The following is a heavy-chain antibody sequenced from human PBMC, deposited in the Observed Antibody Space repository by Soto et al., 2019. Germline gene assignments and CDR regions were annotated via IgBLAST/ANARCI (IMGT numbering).Heavy chain of an antibody. J-gene: IGHJ4*02. CDR1: GVSVSSSRYY. CDR2: VYYSGST. V-gene: IGHV4-39*01. CDR3: GRLEGVGTISYYSEY. Sequence: SETLSLTCPVSGVSVSSSRYYLCWVRQPPGKGLEWIGSVYYSGSTYYNPSLESRVTISVYKSKNQFSLKLMSLSAADTAVYYCGRLEGVGTISYYSEYWGQGALVTASS. D-gene: IGHD3-3*01.